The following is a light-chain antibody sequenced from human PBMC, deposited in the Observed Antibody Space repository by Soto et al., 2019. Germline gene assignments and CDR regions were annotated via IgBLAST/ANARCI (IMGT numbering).Light chain of an antibody. CDR1: SSDVGGYNY. V-gene: IGLV2-8*01. CDR3: SSYAGNNSVI. CDR2: EVS. Sequence: QSALTQPPSASGSPGQSVTISCTGTSSDVGGYNYVSWYQQHPGKAPKIMIYEVSKRPSGVPDRFSGSKPGNTASLTVSGLQADDEADYYCSSYAGNNSVIFGGGTKLTVL. J-gene: IGLJ2*01.